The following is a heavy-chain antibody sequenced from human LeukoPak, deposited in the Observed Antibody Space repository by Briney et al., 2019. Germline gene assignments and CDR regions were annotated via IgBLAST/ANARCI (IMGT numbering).Heavy chain of an antibody. CDR2: IYPGDSDT. CDR1: GYTFSTYW. CDR3: ARQKYSSGHDGFDV. D-gene: IGHD6-19*01. Sequence: GESLRISFKVSGYTFSTYWIGWVRQMPGKGLEWMGIIYPGDSDTRYNPSFQGQVTISADKSINTAYLQWSSLKASATGIYYCARQKYSSGHDGFDVWGQGTMVTVSS. J-gene: IGHJ3*01. V-gene: IGHV5-51*01.